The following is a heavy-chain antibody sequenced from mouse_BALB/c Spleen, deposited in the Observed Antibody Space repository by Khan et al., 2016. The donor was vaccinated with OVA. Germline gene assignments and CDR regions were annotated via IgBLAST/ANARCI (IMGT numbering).Heavy chain of an antibody. CDR3: ARDAGRY. CDR1: GYTFPEYT. Sequence: EVKLLESGPELVKPGASVKISCKTSGYTFPEYTVHWVKQSLGKSLDWIGVINPKNGGTAYNQKFKGKATLTVDKSSNTAYMEFRSLTSDDSAIYYCARDAGRYWGQGTSVTVAS. V-gene: IGHV1-18*01. D-gene: IGHD3-3*01. CDR2: INPKNGGT. J-gene: IGHJ4*01.